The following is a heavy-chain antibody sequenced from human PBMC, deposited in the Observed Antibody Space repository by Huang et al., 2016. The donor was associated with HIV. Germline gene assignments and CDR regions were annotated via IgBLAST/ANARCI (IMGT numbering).Heavy chain of an antibody. CDR2: IYPRDSET. D-gene: IGHD2-15*01. CDR3: ARQVDGFRSHFDF. CDR1: GYGFSSYW. Sequence: EVLLVQSGAELKEPGESLKISCKASGYGFSSYWIGWVRQKPGKGLEWRGIIYPRDSETKYRPSFDGQVTISADKSTRTAYLQWESLKAPDTAIYFCARQVDGFRSHFDFWGQGTLVSVSS. V-gene: IGHV5-51*01. J-gene: IGHJ4*02.